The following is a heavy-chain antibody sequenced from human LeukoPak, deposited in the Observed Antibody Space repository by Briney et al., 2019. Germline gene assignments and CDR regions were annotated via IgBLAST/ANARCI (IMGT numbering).Heavy chain of an antibody. Sequence: GASVKVSCKASGYTFTGYYMHWVRQAPGQGLEWMGWINPNSGGTNYAQKFQGRVTMTRDTSISTAYMELSRLRSDDTAVYYCARDLSLGGIQLWSHFDYWGQGTLVTVSS. CDR2: INPNSGGT. CDR1: GYTFTGYY. J-gene: IGHJ4*02. V-gene: IGHV1-2*02. D-gene: IGHD5-18*01. CDR3: ARDLSLGGIQLWSHFDY.